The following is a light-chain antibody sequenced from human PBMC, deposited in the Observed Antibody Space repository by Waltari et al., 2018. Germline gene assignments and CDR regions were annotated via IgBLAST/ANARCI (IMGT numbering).Light chain of an antibody. V-gene: IGLV2-23*02. CDR1: SRDVGSYNF. J-gene: IGLJ3*02. CDR3: CSYAGSITFVV. Sequence: QSALTQPASVSGSPGQSITISCTRTSRDVGSYNFVSWYQQYPGKVPKLMIYEVSKRPSGVSNRFSGSKSGNTASLTISGLQAEDEADYYCCSYAGSITFVVFGGGTKVTVL. CDR2: EVS.